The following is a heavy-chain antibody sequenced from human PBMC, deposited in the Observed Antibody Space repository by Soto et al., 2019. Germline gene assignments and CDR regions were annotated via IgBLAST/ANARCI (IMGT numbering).Heavy chain of an antibody. J-gene: IGHJ4*02. D-gene: IGHD4-4*01. CDR3: ARGVTTNPKEWSLDH. Sequence: SVKVSCKASGGTFSSYAISWVRQAPGQGLEWMGGIIPIFGTANYAQKFQGRVTITADESTSTAYMELSSLRSEDTAVYYCARGVTTNPKEWSLDHWGQGTLVTVSS. V-gene: IGHV1-69*13. CDR1: GGTFSSYA. CDR2: IIPIFGTA.